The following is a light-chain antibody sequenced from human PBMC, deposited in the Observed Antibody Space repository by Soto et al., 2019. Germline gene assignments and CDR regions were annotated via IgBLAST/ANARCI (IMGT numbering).Light chain of an antibody. V-gene: IGLV1-51*02. CDR2: ENT. J-gene: IGLJ1*01. CDR1: SSNIGNNY. Sequence: QSVLTQPPSVSAAPGQKVTISCSGSSSNIGNNYVSWYQQLPGTAPKLLIYENTYRPSGIPDRFSGSKSGTSATLGITGLQTGDEADYYCGTWDSSLSAYVFGTGTKLTVL. CDR3: GTWDSSLSAYV.